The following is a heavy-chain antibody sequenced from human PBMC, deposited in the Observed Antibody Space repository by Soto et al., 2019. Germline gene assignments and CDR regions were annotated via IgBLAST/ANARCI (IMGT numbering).Heavy chain of an antibody. CDR2: IYDSGTT. V-gene: IGHV4-59*08. CDR1: GGSISNYY. CDR3: ARGRGYSYGLDP. Sequence: PSETLSLTCTVSGGSISNYYWSWVRQPPGKGLEWIGYIYDSGTTSYSPSLKSRVAISLDTSKNQFSLSLSSVTAADTAVYYCARGRGYSYGLDPWGQGTLVTVSS. D-gene: IGHD5-18*01. J-gene: IGHJ5*02.